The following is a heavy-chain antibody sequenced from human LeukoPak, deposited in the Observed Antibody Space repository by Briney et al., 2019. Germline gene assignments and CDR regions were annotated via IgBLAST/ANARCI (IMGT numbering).Heavy chain of an antibody. CDR3: AKDVKWFGELLGDAFDI. CDR2: ISSSSNYI. Sequence: PGGSLRLSCAASGFTFSSYTMNWVRQAPGKGLEWVSSISSSSNYIYYADSAKGRFTISRDNAKNSLYLQMNSLRAEDTALYYCAKDVKWFGELLGDAFDIWGQGTMVTVSS. V-gene: IGHV3-21*04. CDR1: GFTFSSYT. J-gene: IGHJ3*02. D-gene: IGHD3-10*01.